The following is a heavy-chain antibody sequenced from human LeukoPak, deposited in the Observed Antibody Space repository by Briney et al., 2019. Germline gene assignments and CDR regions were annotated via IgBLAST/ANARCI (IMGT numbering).Heavy chain of an antibody. Sequence: SETLSLTCTVSGGSISGYYRTWIRQSPGKGLEWIGYIYYSGSTNHNPSLKSRVTISVDTSKNQFSLKLSSVTAADTAKYYCARSPRGYCSGGSCYGDALDIWGQGTKVTVSS. CDR1: GGSISGYY. CDR3: ARSPRGYCSGGSCYGDALDI. CDR2: IYYSGST. D-gene: IGHD2-15*01. J-gene: IGHJ3*02. V-gene: IGHV4-59*01.